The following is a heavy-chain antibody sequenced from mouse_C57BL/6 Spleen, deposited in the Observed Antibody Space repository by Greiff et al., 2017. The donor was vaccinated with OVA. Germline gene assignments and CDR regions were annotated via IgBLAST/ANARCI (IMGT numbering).Heavy chain of an antibody. J-gene: IGHJ4*01. CDR3: ARGGDYYYGSRGYAMDY. V-gene: IGHV5-16*01. D-gene: IGHD1-1*01. Sequence: EVKLVESEGGLVQPGSSMKLSCTASGFTFSDYYMAWVRQVPEKGLEWVANINYDGSSTYYLDSLKSRFIISRDNAKNILYLQMSSLKSEDTATYYCARGGDYYYGSRGYAMDYWGQGTSVTVSS. CDR1: GFTFSDYY. CDR2: INYDGSST.